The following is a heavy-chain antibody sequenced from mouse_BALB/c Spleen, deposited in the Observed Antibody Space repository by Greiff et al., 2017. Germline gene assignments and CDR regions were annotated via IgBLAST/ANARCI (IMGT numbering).Heavy chain of an antibody. CDR3: ARHDPSGYAWFAY. J-gene: IGHJ3*01. CDR2: ISNGGGST. Sequence: DVQLQESGGGLVQPGGSLKLSCAASGFTFSSYTMSWVRQTPEKRLEWVAYISNGGGSTYYPDTVKGRFTISRDNAKNTLYLQMSSLKSEDTAMYYCARHDPSGYAWFAYWGQGTLVTVSA. CDR1: GFTFSSYT. D-gene: IGHD3-1*01. V-gene: IGHV5-12-2*01.